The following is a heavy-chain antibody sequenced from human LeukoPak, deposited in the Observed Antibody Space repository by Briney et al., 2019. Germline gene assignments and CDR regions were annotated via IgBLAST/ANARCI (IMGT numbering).Heavy chain of an antibody. CDR2: IYVTGST. V-gene: IGHV4-4*07. Sequence: PSETLSLTCTVSGASISSYYWSWIRQPAGKALEWIGRIYVTGSTTYNPSLESRVTMSLDTSKNHFSLKLRSVTAADTAVYYCARLSVAARHIDYYMDVWGRGTTVTVSS. CDR1: GASISSYY. J-gene: IGHJ6*03. D-gene: IGHD6-6*01. CDR3: ARLSVAARHIDYYMDV.